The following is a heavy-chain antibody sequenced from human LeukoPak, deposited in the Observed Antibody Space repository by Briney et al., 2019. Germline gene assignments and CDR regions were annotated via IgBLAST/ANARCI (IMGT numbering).Heavy chain of an antibody. J-gene: IGHJ4*02. D-gene: IGHD3-10*01. CDR1: GYTFTSYY. V-gene: IGHV1-46*01. CDR2: INPSGGST. CDR3: ARTYGSGSYYNSYFDY. Sequence: ASVKVSCKASGYTFTSYYMHWVRQAPGQGLEWMGIINPSGGSTSYAQKFQGRVTMTRDTSTSTVYMELSSLRSEDTAVYYCARTYGSGSYYNSYFDYWGQGTLVTVSS.